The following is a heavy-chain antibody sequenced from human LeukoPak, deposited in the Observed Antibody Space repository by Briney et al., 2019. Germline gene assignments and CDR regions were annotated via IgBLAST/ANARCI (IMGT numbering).Heavy chain of an antibody. V-gene: IGHV1-2*02. J-gene: IGHJ6*02. CDR3: ARGVLGYCSSGSCSSGMDV. D-gene: IGHD2-15*01. CDR1: GYTFTDYN. Sequence: ASVTVSCKASGYTFTDYNIHWVRQAPGQGLEWMAWINPHSGDTNYAQKFQGRVAMTRDTSITTAYMELSRLGSDDTAVYYCARGVLGYCSSGSCSSGMDVWGQGTTVTVSS. CDR2: INPHSGDT.